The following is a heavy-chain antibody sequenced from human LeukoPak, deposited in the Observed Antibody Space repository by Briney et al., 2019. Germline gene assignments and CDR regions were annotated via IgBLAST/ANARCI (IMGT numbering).Heavy chain of an antibody. D-gene: IGHD3-22*01. CDR3: ARANYYDISGYDY. J-gene: IGHJ4*02. CDR2: ITSSGNTI. V-gene: IGHV3-48*03. Sequence: PGGSLRLSCAASGFTFRSYEMNWVRQAPGKGLEWVSYITSSGNTIYYADYVKGRFTISRDNAKNSLYLEMNSLRAEDTAVYYCARANYYDISGYDYWGEATLVTVSS. CDR1: GFTFRSYE.